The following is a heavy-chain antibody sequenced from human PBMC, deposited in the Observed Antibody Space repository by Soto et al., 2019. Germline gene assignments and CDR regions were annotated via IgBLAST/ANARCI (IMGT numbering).Heavy chain of an antibody. D-gene: IGHD3-9*01. J-gene: IGHJ4*02. CDR1: GGSISSYY. CDR2: IYYSGRI. Sequence: SETLSLTCTVSGGSISSYYWSWLRQPPGKGLEWIGYIYYSGRINYNPSLESRVTISADTFKNQFSLKLSSVTAADTAVYYCARNLQDILTGYPIPDYWGQGTLVTVSS. V-gene: IGHV4-59*08. CDR3: ARNLQDILTGYPIPDY.